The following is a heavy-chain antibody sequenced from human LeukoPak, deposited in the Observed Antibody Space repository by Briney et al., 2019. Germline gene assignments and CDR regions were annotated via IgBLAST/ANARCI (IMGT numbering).Heavy chain of an antibody. D-gene: IGHD6-13*01. CDR1: GGSISSSNYN. CDR3: ARPPGIAAAWFDP. CDR2: IDNIGST. V-gene: IGHV4-39*01. J-gene: IGHJ5*02. Sequence: SETLSLTCTVSGGSISSSNYNWAWIRQPPGKGLEWIGNIDNIGSTYYNPSLQSRVTISVDKSKDQFSLKLNSVTAADTAMYYCARPPGIAAAWFDPWGQGTLVTVSS.